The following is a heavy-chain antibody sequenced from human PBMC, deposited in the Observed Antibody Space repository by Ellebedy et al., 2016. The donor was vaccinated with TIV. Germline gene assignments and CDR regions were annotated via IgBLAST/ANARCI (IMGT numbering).Heavy chain of an antibody. CDR1: GFTFNTYA. J-gene: IGHJ5*02. Sequence: PGGSLRLSCADSGFTFNTYAMSWVRQAPGKGLEWVSHISGSGVTTYYADSVRGRFSISRDNSKNTLFLQMNSLRADETAVYYCAGYRGEAVAGNWFDPWGQGTLVTVSS. CDR2: ISGSGVTT. CDR3: AGYRGEAVAGNWFDP. D-gene: IGHD6-19*01. V-gene: IGHV3-23*01.